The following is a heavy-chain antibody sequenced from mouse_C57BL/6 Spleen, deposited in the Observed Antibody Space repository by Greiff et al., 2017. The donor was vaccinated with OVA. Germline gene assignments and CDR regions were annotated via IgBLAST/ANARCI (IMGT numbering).Heavy chain of an antibody. Sequence: VQLQQSGAELVKPGASVKISCRASGYAFSSYWMNWVKQRPGKGLEWIGQIYPGDGDTNYNGKFKGKATLTADKSSSTAYMQLSSLTSEDSAVYFCARERRYDYERVRYFDVWGTGTTVTVSS. J-gene: IGHJ1*03. CDR3: ARERRYDYERVRYFDV. CDR1: GYAFSSYW. D-gene: IGHD2-4*01. V-gene: IGHV1-80*01. CDR2: IYPGDGDT.